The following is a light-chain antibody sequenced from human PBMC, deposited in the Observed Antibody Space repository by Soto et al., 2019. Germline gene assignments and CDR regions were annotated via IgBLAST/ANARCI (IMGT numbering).Light chain of an antibody. CDR1: SSNIGAGYD. Sequence: QSVLTQPPSVSGAPGQRVTISCTGSSSNIGAGYDVHWYQQLPGTAPKLLIYGNTNRPSVVPDRFSGSKSGTSASLAITGLQAEDEADYYCQSYDSSLIGVVFGGGTKLTVL. CDR3: QSYDSSLIGVV. J-gene: IGLJ2*01. CDR2: GNT. V-gene: IGLV1-40*01.